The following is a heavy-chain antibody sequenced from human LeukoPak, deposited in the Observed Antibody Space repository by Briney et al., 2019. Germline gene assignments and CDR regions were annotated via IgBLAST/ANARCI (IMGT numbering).Heavy chain of an antibody. V-gene: IGHV4-59*08. CDR2: IYYSGST. Sequence: SETLSLTFTVSGGSISSYYWSWIRQPPGKGLEWIGYIYYSGSTNYNPSLKSRVTISVDTSKNQFSLKLSSVTAADTAVYYCARHTAEKYNWFDRWGQGTLVTVSS. J-gene: IGHJ5*02. CDR1: GGSISSYY. CDR3: ARHTAEKYNWFDR. D-gene: IGHD5-24*01.